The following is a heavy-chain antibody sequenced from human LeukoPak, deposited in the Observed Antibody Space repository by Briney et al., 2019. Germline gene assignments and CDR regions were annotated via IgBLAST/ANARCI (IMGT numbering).Heavy chain of an antibody. CDR2: IYYSGST. Sequence: SETLSLTCTVSGGSISSYYWSWIRQPPGKGLEWIGYIYYSGSTNYNPSPKSRVTISVDTSKNQFSLKLSSVTAADTAVYYCAREITGMYYFDYWGQGTLVTVSS. D-gene: IGHD3-10*01. V-gene: IGHV4-59*01. CDR3: AREITGMYYFDY. CDR1: GGSISSYY. J-gene: IGHJ4*02.